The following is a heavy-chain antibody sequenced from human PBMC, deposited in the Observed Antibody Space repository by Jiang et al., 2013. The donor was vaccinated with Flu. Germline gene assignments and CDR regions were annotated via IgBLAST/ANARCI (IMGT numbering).Heavy chain of an antibody. CDR1: GFTFSSYA. D-gene: IGHD4-17*01. CDR3: ARVRDYGDYLSPLGMDV. V-gene: IGHV3-30*01. CDR2: ISYDGSNK. Sequence: VQLVESGGGVVQPGRSLRLSCAASGFTFSSYAMHWVRQAPGKGLEWVAVISYDGSNKYYADSVKGRFTISRDNSKNTLYLQMNSLRAEDTAVYYCARVRDYGDYLSPLGMDVVGPRDHGHRLL. J-gene: IGHJ6*02.